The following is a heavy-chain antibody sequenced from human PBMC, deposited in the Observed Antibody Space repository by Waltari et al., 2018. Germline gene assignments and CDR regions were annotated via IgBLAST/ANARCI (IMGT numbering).Heavy chain of an antibody. Sequence: QVQLVQSGAEVKKPGSSVKVSCKASGGTFSRYAISWVRQAPGQGLEWMGGIIPIFGTANYAQKFQGRVTITTDESTSTAYMELSSLRSEDTAVYYCATTLVRGVRGEYYYYYYMDVWGKGTTVTVSS. CDR3: ATTLVRGVRGEYYYYYYMDV. V-gene: IGHV1-69*05. CDR2: IIPIFGTA. J-gene: IGHJ6*03. CDR1: GGTFSRYA. D-gene: IGHD3-10*01.